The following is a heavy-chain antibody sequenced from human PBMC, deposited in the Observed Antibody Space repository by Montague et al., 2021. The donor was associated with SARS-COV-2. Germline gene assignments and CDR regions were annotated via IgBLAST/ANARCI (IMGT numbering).Heavy chain of an antibody. CDR3: ARSYGDYRDSYFDY. V-gene: IGHV2-70*01. CDR2: IDWDEDQ. Sequence: VKPTQTLKLTCTFSGFSLITSGVGVAWIRQPPGKALEWLALIDWDEDQYYSTSLKTRLTISKDTSKNQVVLTMTNMDPIDTATYYCARSYGDYRDSYFDYWGQGTLVTVSS. J-gene: IGHJ4*02. D-gene: IGHD4-17*01. CDR1: GFSLITSGVG.